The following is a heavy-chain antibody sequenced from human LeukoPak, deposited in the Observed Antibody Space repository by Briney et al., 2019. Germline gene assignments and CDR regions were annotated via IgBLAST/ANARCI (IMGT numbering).Heavy chain of an antibody. D-gene: IGHD2-15*01. CDR3: ARGVVAARFWFDP. J-gene: IGHJ5*02. CDR2: IYYSGST. Sequence: KPSETLSLTCTVSGGSISSYYWSCIRQPPGKGLEWIGYIYYSGSTNSNPSLKSRVTISVDTSKNQFSLKLSSVTAADTAVYYCARGVVAARFWFDPWGQGTLVTVSS. V-gene: IGHV4-59*01. CDR1: GGSISSYY.